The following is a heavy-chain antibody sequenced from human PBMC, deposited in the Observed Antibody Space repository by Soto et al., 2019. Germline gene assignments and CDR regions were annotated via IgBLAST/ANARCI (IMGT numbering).Heavy chain of an antibody. D-gene: IGHD3-3*01. J-gene: IGHJ6*02. CDR3: VKXFVSSIRGFSYYYGWDA. CDR1: GFTFSSFA. V-gene: IGHV3-64D*06. Sequence: GGSLRLSCSASGFTFSSFAMHWVRQAPDKGLHYVSAISNHGGSTYYADSVKGRFTMSRDNSKSTLFLQMSSLSPDDTGVYYCVKXFVSSIRGFSYYYGWDAWGQGTTVTVSS. CDR2: ISNHGGST.